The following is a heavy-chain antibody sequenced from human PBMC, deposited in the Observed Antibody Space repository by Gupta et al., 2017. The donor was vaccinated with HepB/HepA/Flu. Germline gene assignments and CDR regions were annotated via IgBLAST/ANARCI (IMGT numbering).Heavy chain of an antibody. J-gene: IGHJ4*02. CDR2: ISYDGNKK. CDR1: GITLSNYG. CDR3: ANGLGGSAPFNY. V-gene: IGHV3-30*18. Sequence: QVHMVESGGGVVQPGRSLRLSCEASGITLSNYGIHWVSQAPGKGLEWVAGISYDGNKKYYTDSVKGRFTISRDNSKNTVYLHMDSLITEDTAIYYCANGLGGSAPFNYWGQGTLVTVSS. D-gene: IGHD3-16*01.